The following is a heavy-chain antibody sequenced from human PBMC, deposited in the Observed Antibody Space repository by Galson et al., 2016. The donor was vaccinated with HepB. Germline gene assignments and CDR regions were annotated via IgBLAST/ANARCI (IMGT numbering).Heavy chain of an antibody. Sequence: SLRLSCAASGFSFSRHWMVWVRQAPGKGLEWVANIKEDGSEKYYVDSVKGRFTMSRDNARNSVNLQMNSLRAEDTAVYYCVRDRLKSTYWGQGTLVTVSS. J-gene: IGHJ4*02. CDR3: VRDRLKSTY. CDR2: IKEDGSEK. D-gene: IGHD2/OR15-2a*01. V-gene: IGHV3-7*03. CDR1: GFSFSRHW.